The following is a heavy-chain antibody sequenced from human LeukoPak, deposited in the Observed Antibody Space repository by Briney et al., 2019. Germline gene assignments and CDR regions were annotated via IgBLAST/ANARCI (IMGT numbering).Heavy chain of an antibody. Sequence: PSQTLSLTCTVSGGSISSGGYYWGWIRQPPGKGLEWIGSIYYSGSTYYNPSLKSRVTISVDTSKNQFSLKLSSVTAADTAVYYCARRDSMAGSYYFDYWGQGTLVTVSS. V-gene: IGHV4-39*01. CDR3: ARRDSMAGSYYFDY. CDR1: GGSISSGGYY. J-gene: IGHJ4*02. CDR2: IYYSGST. D-gene: IGHD2-15*01.